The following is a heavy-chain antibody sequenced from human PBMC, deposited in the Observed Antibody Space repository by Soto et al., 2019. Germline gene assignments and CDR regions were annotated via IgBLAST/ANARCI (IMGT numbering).Heavy chain of an antibody. CDR1: GFMFSSYG. CDR3: AKAVWGYWYFDL. D-gene: IGHD7-27*01. J-gene: IGHJ2*01. V-gene: IGHV3-23*01. CDR2: ISGSGDGT. Sequence: EVQLLESGGGLVQPGGSLRLSCAASGFMFSSYGMRWVRQAPGKGLEWVSDISGSGDGTYYADSVKGRFTISRDNSKNTLCLQMNSLRAEDTAVYYCAKAVWGYWYFDLWGRGTLVIVSS.